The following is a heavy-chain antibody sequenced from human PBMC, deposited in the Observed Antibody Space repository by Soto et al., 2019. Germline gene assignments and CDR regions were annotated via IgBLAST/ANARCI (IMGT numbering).Heavy chain of an antibody. CDR1: CGSISSYY. CDR2: IYYSGST. V-gene: IGHV4-59*01. D-gene: IGHD3-22*01. Sequence: SETLSLTCTVACGSISSYYWSWIRQPPGKGLEWIGYIYYSGSTNYNPSLKSRVTISVDTSKNQFSLKLSSVTAADTAVYYCARDRTDDSSGYYLNWFDPWSQGTLVTVSS. CDR3: ARDRTDDSSGYYLNWFDP. J-gene: IGHJ5*02.